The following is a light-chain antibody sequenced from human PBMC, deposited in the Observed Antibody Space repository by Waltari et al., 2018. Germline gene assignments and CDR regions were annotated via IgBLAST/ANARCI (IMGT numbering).Light chain of an antibody. CDR3: SSYTSSSTWV. CDR1: SSDVGGYNY. Sequence: QSALTQPASVSGSPGQSITISCTGTSSDVGGYNYVSWYQQHPGKAPKLMIYDVSNRPSGVSNRFSVSESGNTASLTISGLQAEDEGDYYCSSYTSSSTWVFGGGTKLTVL. CDR2: DVS. J-gene: IGLJ3*02. V-gene: IGLV2-14*03.